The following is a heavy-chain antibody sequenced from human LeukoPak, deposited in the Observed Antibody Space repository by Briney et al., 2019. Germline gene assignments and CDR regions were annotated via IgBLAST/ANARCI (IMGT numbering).Heavy chain of an antibody. V-gene: IGHV3-30*02. CDR2: IRYDGSNK. CDR3: ARVIVATNTFDAFDI. Sequence: GGSLRLSCAASGFTFSSYGMHWVRQAPGKGLEGVAFIRYDGSNKYYADSVKGRFTISRDNSKNTLYLQMNSLRAEDTAVYYCARVIVATNTFDAFDIWGQGTMVTVSS. J-gene: IGHJ3*02. D-gene: IGHD5-12*01. CDR1: GFTFSSYG.